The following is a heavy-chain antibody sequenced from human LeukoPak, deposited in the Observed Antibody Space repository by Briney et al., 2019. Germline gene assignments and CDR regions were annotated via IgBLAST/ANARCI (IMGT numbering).Heavy chain of an antibody. CDR2: ISGSGGST. J-gene: IGHJ1*01. Sequence: QTGGSLRLSCAASGFTFSSYAMSWVRQAPGKGLEWVSAISGSGGSTYYADSVKGRFTISRDNSKNTLYLQMNSLRAEDTAVYYCAKGLGYYYDSTYFQHWGQGTLVTVSS. V-gene: IGHV3-23*01. CDR3: AKGLGYYYDSTYFQH. D-gene: IGHD3-22*01. CDR1: GFTFSSYA.